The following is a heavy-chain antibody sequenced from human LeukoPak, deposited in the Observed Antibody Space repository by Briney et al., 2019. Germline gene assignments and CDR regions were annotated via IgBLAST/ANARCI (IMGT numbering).Heavy chain of an antibody. Sequence: PGGPLRLSCAASQLTLSSAWMTWSRQIPGKGLEWVGHIKSRTDGGTTDYAAPVKGRFTVSRDDSKNTVYLQMNSLKTEDSAVYFCATEFYSNGYNYWGRGTLVTVSS. CDR3: ATEFYSNGYNY. CDR2: IKSRTDGGTT. CDR1: QLTLSSAW. V-gene: IGHV3-15*01. D-gene: IGHD5-24*01. J-gene: IGHJ4*02.